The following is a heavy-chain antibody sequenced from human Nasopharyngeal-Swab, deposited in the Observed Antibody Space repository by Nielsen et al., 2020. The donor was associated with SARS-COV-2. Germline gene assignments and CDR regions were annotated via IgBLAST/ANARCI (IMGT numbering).Heavy chain of an antibody. D-gene: IGHD5-24*01. CDR2: IWYDGSYK. CDR3: ARDRVGWLQLSPDAFDI. Sequence: GGSLRLSCTGSGFTFSSYGMHWVRQAPGKGLEWVAVIWYDGSYKYYGDFVKGRFTISRDNSKNTLYLEMNNLRVEDTAVYYCARDRVGWLQLSPDAFDIWGQGTMVTVSS. CDR1: GFTFSSYG. J-gene: IGHJ3*02. V-gene: IGHV3-33*01.